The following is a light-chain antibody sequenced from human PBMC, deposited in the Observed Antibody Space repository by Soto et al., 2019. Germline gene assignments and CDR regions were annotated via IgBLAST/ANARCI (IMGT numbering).Light chain of an antibody. V-gene: IGKV1-33*01. J-gene: IGKJ2*02. CDR2: DAA. CDR3: QQFDSVPCT. Sequence: IQMTQSPSSLSASVGDRITITCQASQDIKNYVIWYQHKPGKAPKLLIYDAASLGTGVSSRFSGSGSGTHFTIAISSLQPEDIATSYCQQFDSVPCTFGQGTKLEIK. CDR1: QDIKNY.